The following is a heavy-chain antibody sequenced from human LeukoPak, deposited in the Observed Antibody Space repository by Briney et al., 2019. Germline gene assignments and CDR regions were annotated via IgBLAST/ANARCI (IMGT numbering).Heavy chain of an antibody. CDR1: GGSICSSY. CDR3: ARLLVGIEAPRSFDG. CDR2: IYYSGST. D-gene: IGHD6-13*01. V-gene: IGHV4-59*01. Sequence: SQTLSLTCTVSGGSICSSYWSWVRQPPGKGLEWIWHIYYSGSTNYNPSLKIRVTISLDTSKSQFSLKLSSVSAADTAVYYCARLLVGIEAPRSFDGGGEGTLVTVSS. J-gene: IGHJ4*02.